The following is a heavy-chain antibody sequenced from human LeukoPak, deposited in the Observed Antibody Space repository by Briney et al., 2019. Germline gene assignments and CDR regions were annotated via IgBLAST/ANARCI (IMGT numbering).Heavy chain of an antibody. V-gene: IGHV4-39*01. CDR2: IYYSGST. CDR3: ARQFVGYSFFDY. Sequence: SETLSLTCTVSGGSISSSSYYWGWIRQPPGKGLEWIGSIYYSGSTYYNPSLKSRVTISVDTSKNQFSLKLSSVTAADTAAYYCARQFVGYSFFDYWGQGTLVTVSS. D-gene: IGHD5-18*01. CDR1: GGSISSSSYY. J-gene: IGHJ4*02.